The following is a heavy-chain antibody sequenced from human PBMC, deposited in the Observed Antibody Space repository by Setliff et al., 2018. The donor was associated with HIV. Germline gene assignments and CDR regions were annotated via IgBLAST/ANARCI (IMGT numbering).Heavy chain of an antibody. CDR1: GGSISSGDYY. D-gene: IGHD3-10*01. V-gene: IGHV4-30-4*02. CDR2: IHHSGST. J-gene: IGHJ4*02. Sequence: PSETLSLTCTVSGGSISSGDYYWSWIRQPPGKGLEWIGEIHHSGSTYYNPSLKSRITMSVDTSTSTAYMELRSLRSDDTAVYYCARNAGSYYGLDYWGQGSRVTVSS. CDR3: ARNAGSYYGLDY.